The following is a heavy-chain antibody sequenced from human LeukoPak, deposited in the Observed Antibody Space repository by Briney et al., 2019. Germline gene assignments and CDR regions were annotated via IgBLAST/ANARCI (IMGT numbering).Heavy chain of an antibody. J-gene: IGHJ4*02. Sequence: PGGSLRLSCAASGFTFSSSAMSWVRQAPGKGLEWVSGISGSGSGTYYADSVKGRITISRDNSKNTLHLEMNSVTTEDTAVYYCAKAGAIKFDFWGQGILVTVSS. CDR1: GFTFSSSA. CDR3: AKAGAIKFDF. D-gene: IGHD1-26*01. CDR2: ISGSGSGT. V-gene: IGHV3-23*01.